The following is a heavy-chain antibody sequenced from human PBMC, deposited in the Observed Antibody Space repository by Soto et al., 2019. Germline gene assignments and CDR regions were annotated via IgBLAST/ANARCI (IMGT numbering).Heavy chain of an antibody. J-gene: IGHJ6*02. Sequence: QVQLVQSGAEVKKPGASVKVSCKASGYTFTSYAMHWVRQAPGQRLEWMGWINAGNGNTKYSRKFQDRVTITRDTSASTAYMELSSLRSEDTAVYYCASSYSNYALIDYYYYGMDVWGQGTTVTVSS. CDR1: GYTFTSYA. D-gene: IGHD4-4*01. CDR2: INAGNGNT. CDR3: ASSYSNYALIDYYYYGMDV. V-gene: IGHV1-3*01.